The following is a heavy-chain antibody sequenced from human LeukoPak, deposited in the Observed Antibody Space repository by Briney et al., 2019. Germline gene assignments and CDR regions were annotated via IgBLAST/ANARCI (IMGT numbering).Heavy chain of an antibody. CDR2: ISGSGGST. J-gene: IGHJ4*02. D-gene: IGHD3-3*01. CDR3: ASDFWSGYYTGIAQDY. Sequence: GGSLRLSCAASGFTFSSYARSWVRQAPGKGLEWVSAISGSGGSTYYADSVKGRFTISRDNSKNTLYLQMNSLRAEDTAVYYCASDFWSGYYTGIAQDYWGQGTLVTVSS. V-gene: IGHV3-23*01. CDR1: GFTFSSYA.